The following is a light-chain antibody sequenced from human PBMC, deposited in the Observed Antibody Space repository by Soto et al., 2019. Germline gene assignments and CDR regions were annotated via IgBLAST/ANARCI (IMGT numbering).Light chain of an antibody. V-gene: IGLV2-8*01. Sequence: QSVLNQPPSASVSLGQSVTISCTGTSSDIGTYDYVSWYQQHPGRAPKLIIFEVSKRPLGVPDRFSGSKSGNTASLIVSGLQPDDEAEYHCTSYTGDDFNFVFGTGTKVTVL. CDR2: EVS. CDR3: TSYTGDDFNFV. J-gene: IGLJ1*01. CDR1: SSDIGTYDY.